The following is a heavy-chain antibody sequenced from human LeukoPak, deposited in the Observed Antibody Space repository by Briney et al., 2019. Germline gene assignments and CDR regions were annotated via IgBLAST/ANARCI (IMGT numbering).Heavy chain of an antibody. CDR1: GYTFTGYY. J-gene: IGHJ5*02. CDR2: INPNSGGT. Sequence: AXVKVSCKASGYTFTGYYMHWVRQAPGQGLEWMGWINPNSGGTNYAQKFQGRVTMTRDTSISTAYMELSRLRSDDTAVYYCARWDYYDSSGYPTGGPYNWFDPWGQGTLVTVSS. D-gene: IGHD3-22*01. V-gene: IGHV1-2*02. CDR3: ARWDYYDSSGYPTGGPYNWFDP.